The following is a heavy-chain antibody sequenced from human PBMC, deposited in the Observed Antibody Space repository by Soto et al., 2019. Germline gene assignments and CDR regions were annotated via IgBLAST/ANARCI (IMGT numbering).Heavy chain of an antibody. D-gene: IGHD2-15*01. CDR2: IYYSGST. V-gene: IGHV4-61*01. J-gene: IGHJ5*02. CDR3: ARENRRVASATPDRRP. CDR1: YSSASYGIYC. Sequence: PAATLFLTWTASYSSASYGIYCWRWAPQQPRKGLEWIGYIYYSGSTNYNPSLKSRVTISVDTSKNQFSLKLSSVTAADTAVYYCARENRRVASATPDRRPWGQGTLVTAPQ.